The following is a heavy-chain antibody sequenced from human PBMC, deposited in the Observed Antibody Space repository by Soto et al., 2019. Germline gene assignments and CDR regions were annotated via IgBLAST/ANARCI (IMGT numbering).Heavy chain of an antibody. CDR1: GFTFSTYE. CDR2: ISSSAGTI. J-gene: IGHJ3*01. Sequence: EVQLVESGGGLVQPGGSLRLSCAASGFTFSTYEMNWVRQAPGKGLEWVSYISSSAGTIYYADSVKGRFTISRDNAKNSLYLQMNSVRAEDPAVYYCATRSGGGGAFDFWGQGTMVTVSS. CDR3: ATRSGGGGAFDF. D-gene: IGHD3-10*01. V-gene: IGHV3-48*03.